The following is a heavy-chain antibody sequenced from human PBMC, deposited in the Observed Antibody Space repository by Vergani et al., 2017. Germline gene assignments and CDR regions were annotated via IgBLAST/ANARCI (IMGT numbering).Heavy chain of an antibody. J-gene: IGHJ6*02. Sequence: QVQLQESGPGLVKPSETLTLTCDVSDSSIMTNPYWGWFRQSPGKGLECIGCIHHSGDTHYNSSLKSRVSISIVSSSKFSLRLPSVTASDTAIYYCARHRGSGGFFPSSYFYGMDVWGHGTTVTVSS. CDR1: DSSIMTNPY. V-gene: IGHV4-38-2*01. CDR2: IHHSGDT. CDR3: ARHRGSGGFFPSSYFYGMDV. D-gene: IGHD3-10*01.